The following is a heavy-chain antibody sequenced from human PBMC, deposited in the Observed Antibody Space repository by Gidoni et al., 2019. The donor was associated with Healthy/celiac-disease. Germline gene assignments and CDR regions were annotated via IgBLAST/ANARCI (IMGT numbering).Heavy chain of an antibody. J-gene: IGHJ4*02. V-gene: IGHV3-33*01. D-gene: IGHD5-12*01. CDR2: IWYDGSNK. CDR3: ARAVEMATLDY. CDR1: GFTFSGYG. Sequence: QVQLVESGGGVAQPRRSLRLSCAASGFTFSGYGSHWVRQAPGKGLGWVACIWYDGSNKYYADPVKGRFAISRDNSKNTLYLQMNSLRAEDTAVYYCARAVEMATLDYWGQGTLVTVSS.